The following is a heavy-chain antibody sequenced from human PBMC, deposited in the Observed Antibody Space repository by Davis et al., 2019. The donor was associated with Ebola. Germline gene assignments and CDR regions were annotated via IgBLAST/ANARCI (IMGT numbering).Heavy chain of an antibody. CDR3: ARDRCSSTSCYAHYYYGMDV. Sequence: ASVKVSCKASGYTFTSYGISWVXXXXXXXXEWMGWISAYNGNTNYAQKLQGRVTMTTDTSTSTAYMELRSLRSDDTAVYYCARDRCSSTSCYAHYYYGMDVWGQGTTVTVSS. V-gene: IGHV1-18*01. CDR1: GYTFTSYG. CDR2: ISAYNGNT. D-gene: IGHD2-2*01. J-gene: IGHJ6*02.